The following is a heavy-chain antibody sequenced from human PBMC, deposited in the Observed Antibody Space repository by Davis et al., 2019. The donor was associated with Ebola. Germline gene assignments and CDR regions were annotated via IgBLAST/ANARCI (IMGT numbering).Heavy chain of an antibody. J-gene: IGHJ2*01. CDR3: ARDRCASTSCYLYFDL. D-gene: IGHD2-2*01. V-gene: IGHV1-2*02. Sequence: ASVKVSCKASGYTFTGYYMHWVRQAPGQGLERMGWINPNSGGTNYAQNFQGRVTMTRDTSISTAYMELSRLRSDDTAVYYCARDRCASTSCYLYFDLWGRGTLVTVSS. CDR1: GYTFTGYY. CDR2: INPNSGGT.